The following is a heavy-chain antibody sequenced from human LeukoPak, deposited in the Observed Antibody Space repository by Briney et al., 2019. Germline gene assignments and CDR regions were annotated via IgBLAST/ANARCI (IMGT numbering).Heavy chain of an antibody. Sequence: TGGSLRLSCAASGFTFSTYSINWVRQAPGKGLQWVSYISESGAAIYYADSVKGRFTISRDNAKNSVYLQMNSLRDGDTVAYYCARDSGNSFDYWGQGNLVTVSS. J-gene: IGHJ4*02. CDR1: GFTFSTYS. CDR2: ISESGAAI. V-gene: IGHV3-48*02. CDR3: ARDSGNSFDY.